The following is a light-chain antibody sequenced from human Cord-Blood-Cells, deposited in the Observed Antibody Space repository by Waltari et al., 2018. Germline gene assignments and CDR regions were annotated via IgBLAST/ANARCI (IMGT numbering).Light chain of an antibody. CDR1: QSISSY. Sequence: TKTTQHPSSPSASVGVRVTIPCPASQSISSYLNRYQQKPGKAPKLLSYAASSSHSGSPSRLSGSRSETEFALASSSLEPEDVATDDCRHRDKVPRAFGQGAKVELK. J-gene: IGKJ1*01. CDR3: RHRDKVPRA. V-gene: IGKV1-39*01. CDR2: AAS.